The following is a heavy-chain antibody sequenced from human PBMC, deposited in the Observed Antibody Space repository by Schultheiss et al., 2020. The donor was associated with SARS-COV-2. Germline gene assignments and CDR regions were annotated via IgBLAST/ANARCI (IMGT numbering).Heavy chain of an antibody. D-gene: IGHD3-22*01. Sequence: SETLSLTCSVSGGSISSSSYYWVWIRQPPGKGLEWIGKIYYNGITNYNPSLTSRVTISVDTSKSQFSLKLSSVTAADTAVYYCAESSGYYFDYWGQGILVTVSS. CDR3: AESSGYYFDY. V-gene: IGHV4-39*01. CDR2: IYYNGIT. J-gene: IGHJ4*02. CDR1: GGSISSSSYY.